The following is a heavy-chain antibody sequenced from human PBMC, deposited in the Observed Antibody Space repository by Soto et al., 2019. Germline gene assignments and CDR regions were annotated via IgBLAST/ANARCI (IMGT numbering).Heavy chain of an antibody. Sequence: QVQLVQSGAEVKQPGASVKVSCKASGYTFTGYYLHWVRQAPGLGLEWMGWINPNSGGTNSAQKFQGRVTMTRDPPISTAYMELSSLRSDDTAVYFCASRTDDDYHYWGQGTLVTVSS. D-gene: IGHD4-17*01. J-gene: IGHJ4*02. CDR1: GYTFTGYY. CDR3: ASRTDDDYHY. V-gene: IGHV1-2*02. CDR2: INPNSGGT.